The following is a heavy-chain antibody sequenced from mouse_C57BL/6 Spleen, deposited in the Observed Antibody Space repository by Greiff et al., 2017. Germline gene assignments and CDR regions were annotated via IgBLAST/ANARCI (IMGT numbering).Heavy chain of an antibody. D-gene: IGHD1-1*01. J-gene: IGHJ4*01. CDR1: GYAFSSYW. CDR3: ARDYGSSYDYAMDY. Sequence: VQLQQSGAELVKPGASVKISCKASGYAFSSYWMNWVKQRPGKGLEWIGQIHPGDGDTNYNGKFKGKATLTADKSSSTAYMQLSSLTSEDSAVYFCARDYGSSYDYAMDYWGQGTSVTVSS. CDR2: IHPGDGDT. V-gene: IGHV1-80*01.